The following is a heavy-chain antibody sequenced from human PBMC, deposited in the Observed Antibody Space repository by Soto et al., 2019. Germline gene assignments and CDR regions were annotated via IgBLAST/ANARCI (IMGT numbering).Heavy chain of an antibody. D-gene: IGHD2-15*01. Sequence: QVQLQESGPGLVKPSQTLSLTCTVSGGSISSGGYYWSWIRQHPGKGLEWIGYIYYSGSTNYNPSLKRRVTISVDTCENQFSLKLSSVTAADTAVYYCAREGYCSGGSCHPPTADAFDIWGQGTMVTVSS. CDR3: AREGYCSGGSCHPPTADAFDI. V-gene: IGHV4-31*03. CDR2: IYYSGST. J-gene: IGHJ3*02. CDR1: GGSISSGGYY.